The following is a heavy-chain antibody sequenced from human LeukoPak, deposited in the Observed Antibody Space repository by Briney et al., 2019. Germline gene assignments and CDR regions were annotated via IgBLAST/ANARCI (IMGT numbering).Heavy chain of an antibody. V-gene: IGHV4-59*01. D-gene: IGHD4-17*01. Sequence: PSETLSLTCTVSDGSITNYDWSWVRQPPGKGLEFIGHVHYSGTANYNPSLRSRVTISIDTSKKHFFLKLKSRTAANTAVYYCASGYGDFRVEGRYFHSWGKGTLVTVSS. CDR3: ASGYGDFRVEGRYFHS. CDR2: VHYSGTA. CDR1: DGSITNYD. J-gene: IGHJ4*02.